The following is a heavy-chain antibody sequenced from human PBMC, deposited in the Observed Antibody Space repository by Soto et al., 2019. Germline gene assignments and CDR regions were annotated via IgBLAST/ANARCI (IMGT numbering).Heavy chain of an antibody. Sequence: TLSLTCTVSGASISSGDYFWSWIRQSPGKGLEWIGYIYDSGSSYYSPSLKSRVTMSVDTSKNQFSLKLRSVTAADTAVYYCAREKGYISGPKNFDYWGQGTLVTVSS. D-gene: IGHD5-12*01. CDR1: GASISSGDYF. J-gene: IGHJ4*02. V-gene: IGHV4-30-4*01. CDR2: IYDSGSS. CDR3: AREKGYISGPKNFDY.